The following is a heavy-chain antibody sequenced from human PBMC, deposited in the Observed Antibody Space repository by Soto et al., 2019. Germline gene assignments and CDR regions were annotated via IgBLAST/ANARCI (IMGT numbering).Heavy chain of an antibody. J-gene: IGHJ6*02. Sequence: PSETMFCTCTVSGCSIRRYYWTWIPQPPGKGLEWIGYIYYSGSTNYNPSLKSRVTISVDTSKNQFSLKLSSVTAADTAVYYCASSNIAAARYLHSGIDVWVPGTT. V-gene: IGHV4-59*01. CDR3: ASSNIAAARYLHSGIDV. CDR1: GCSIRRYY. D-gene: IGHD6-13*01. CDR2: IYYSGST.